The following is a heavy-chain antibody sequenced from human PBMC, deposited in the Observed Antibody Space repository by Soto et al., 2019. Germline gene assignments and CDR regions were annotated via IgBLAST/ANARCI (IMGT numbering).Heavy chain of an antibody. CDR2: VSPYSGNT. J-gene: IGHJ6*02. V-gene: IGHV1-18*04. D-gene: IGHD3-3*01. CDR3: ARYYDFWSGHTPYGMDV. Sequence: SVKVSCKPSGYPFTNYGISWVRQAPGQGLEWMGWVSPYSGNTNYALKFQGRVTMTTDTPTRTAYMELRSLRSDDTAVYYCARYYDFWSGHTPYGMDVWGQGTTVTSP. CDR1: GYPFTNYG.